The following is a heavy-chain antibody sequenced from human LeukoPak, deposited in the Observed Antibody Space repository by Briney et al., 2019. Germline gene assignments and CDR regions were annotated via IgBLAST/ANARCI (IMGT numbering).Heavy chain of an antibody. CDR2: ISYDGSNK. Sequence: GGSLRLSCAASGFTFSSYGMHWVRQAPGKGLEWVAVISYDGSNKYYADSVKGRFTISRDNSKNTLYLQMNSLRAEDTAVYYCAKDKSSGDYNNWFDPWGQGTLVTVSS. D-gene: IGHD4-17*01. J-gene: IGHJ5*02. CDR3: AKDKSSGDYNNWFDP. V-gene: IGHV3-30*18. CDR1: GFTFSSYG.